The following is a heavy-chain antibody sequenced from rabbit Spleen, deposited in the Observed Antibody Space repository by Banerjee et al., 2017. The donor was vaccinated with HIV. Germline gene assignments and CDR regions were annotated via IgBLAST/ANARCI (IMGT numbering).Heavy chain of an antibody. J-gene: IGHJ4*01. Sequence: QEQLEESGGGLVKPEGSLTLTCKASGFSFSDRDVMCWVRQAPGKGLEWIACINTATGKAVYANWAKGRFPIPKPSSTTVTLQMASLTAADTATYFCARHLGGSYGLWGQGTLVTVS. D-gene: IGHD8-1*01. V-gene: IGHV1S45*01. CDR3: ARHLGGSYGL. CDR1: GFSFSDRDV. CDR2: INTATGKA.